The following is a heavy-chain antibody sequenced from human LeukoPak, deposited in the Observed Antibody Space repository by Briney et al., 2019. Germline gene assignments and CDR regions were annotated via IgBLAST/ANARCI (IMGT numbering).Heavy chain of an antibody. J-gene: IGHJ4*02. CDR2: ITMDGRTT. D-gene: IGHD3-16*02. CDR1: GFIFNSYW. CDR3: ARGGSLGSVDY. Sequence: HSGGSLRLSCAASGFIFNSYWMHWVRQAPGKGLMWVSRITMDGRTTRYADSVKGRFTISRDNAKNTLYLQMKSLTADDTAVYYCARGGSLGSVDYWGQGTLVTVSS. V-gene: IGHV3-74*01.